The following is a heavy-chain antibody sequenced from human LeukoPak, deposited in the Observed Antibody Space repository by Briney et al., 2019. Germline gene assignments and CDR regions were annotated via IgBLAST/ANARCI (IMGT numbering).Heavy chain of an antibody. CDR2: INPDSGDT. CDR3: ARERDSRRAQDYDFWSGPTGY. Sequence: GTSVKVSCKTSGYTFTDYYIHWVRQAPGQGLEWVGWINPDSGDTNYAEKFQGGVTMSRDTSISTAYLDLTRLGSDHTAVFYCARERDSRRAQDYDFWSGPTGYWGQGTLITVSS. D-gene: IGHD3-3*01. V-gene: IGHV1-2*02. CDR1: GYTFTDYY. J-gene: IGHJ4*02.